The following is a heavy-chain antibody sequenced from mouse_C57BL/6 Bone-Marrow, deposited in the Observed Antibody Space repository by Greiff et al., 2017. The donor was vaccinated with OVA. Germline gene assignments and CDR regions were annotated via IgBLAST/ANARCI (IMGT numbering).Heavy chain of an antibody. V-gene: IGHV1-85*01. Sequence: QVQLQQSGPELVKPGASVKLSCKASGYTFTSYDINWVKQRPGQGLEWIGWIYPRDGSTTYNEKFKGKATLTVDTSSSTAYMELHSLTSEDSAVYFCAGSSYPFDYWGQGTTLTVSS. J-gene: IGHJ2*01. CDR1: GYTFTSYD. D-gene: IGHD1-1*01. CDR3: AGSSYPFDY. CDR2: IYPRDGST.